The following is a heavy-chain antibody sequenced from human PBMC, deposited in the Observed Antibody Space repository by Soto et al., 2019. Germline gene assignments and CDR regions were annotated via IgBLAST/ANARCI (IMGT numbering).Heavy chain of an antibody. V-gene: IGHV3-33*01. CDR3: AREDDGMGAFDI. CDR2: IWYDGSNK. Sequence: QVQLVESGGGVVQPGRSLRLSCAASGFTFSSYGMHWVRQAPGKGLEWVAVIWYDGSNKYYADSVKGRFTISRDNSKSTRYLQMNGLRAEDTAVYYCAREDDGMGAFDIWGQGTMVTGSS. CDR1: GFTFSSYG. D-gene: IGHD1-1*01. J-gene: IGHJ3*02.